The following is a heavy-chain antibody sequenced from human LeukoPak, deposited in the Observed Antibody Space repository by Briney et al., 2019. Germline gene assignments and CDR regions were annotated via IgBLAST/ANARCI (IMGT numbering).Heavy chain of an antibody. D-gene: IGHD2-2*01. CDR2: IYTSGST. CDR1: GGSISSYY. V-gene: IGHV4-4*07. J-gene: IGHJ5*02. Sequence: PSETLSLTCTVSGGSISSYYWSWIRQPAGKGLEWLGRIYTSGSTNYNPSLKSRVTMSVDTSKNQFSLKLSSVTAADTAVYYCARDVSRVVVGSFDPWGQGTLVTVSS. CDR3: ARDVSRVVVGSFDP.